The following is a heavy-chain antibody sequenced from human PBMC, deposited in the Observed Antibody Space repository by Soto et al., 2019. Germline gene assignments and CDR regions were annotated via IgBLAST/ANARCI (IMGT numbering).Heavy chain of an antibody. CDR1: GGSISSYY. V-gene: IGHV4-59*01. CDR3: ARLTGGDAFDI. CDR2: IYYSGST. J-gene: IGHJ3*02. D-gene: IGHD7-27*01. Sequence: PSETLSLTCTVSGGSISSYYWSWIRQPPGKGLEWIGYIYYSGSTNYNPSLKSRVTISVDTSKNQFSLKLSSVTAADTAVYYCARLTGGDAFDIWGQGXMVTVSS.